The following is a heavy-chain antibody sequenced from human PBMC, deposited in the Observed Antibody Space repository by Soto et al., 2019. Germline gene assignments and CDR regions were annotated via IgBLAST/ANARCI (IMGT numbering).Heavy chain of an antibody. Sequence: ASVKVSCKASGYTFTSYGISWVRQAPGQGLEWMGWISAYNGNTNYAQKLQGRVTMTTDTSTSTAYMELRSLRSEDTAVYYCATETDSSSWYSGDAFGIWGQGTMVTVS. J-gene: IGHJ3*02. V-gene: IGHV1-18*01. CDR2: ISAYNGNT. CDR1: GYTFTSYG. CDR3: ATETDSSSWYSGDAFGI. D-gene: IGHD6-13*01.